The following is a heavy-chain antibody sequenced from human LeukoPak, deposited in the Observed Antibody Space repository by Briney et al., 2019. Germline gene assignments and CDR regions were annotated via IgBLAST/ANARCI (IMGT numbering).Heavy chain of an antibody. CDR3: ARDASGSYFDY. D-gene: IGHD1-26*01. CDR2: IIPIFGTA. CDR1: GYTFTSYY. J-gene: IGHJ4*02. V-gene: IGHV1-69*13. Sequence: SVKVSCKASGYTFTSYYMHWVRQAPGQGLEWMGGIIPIFGTANYAQKFQGRVTITADESTSTAYMELSSLRSEDTAVYYCARDASGSYFDYWGQGTLVTVSS.